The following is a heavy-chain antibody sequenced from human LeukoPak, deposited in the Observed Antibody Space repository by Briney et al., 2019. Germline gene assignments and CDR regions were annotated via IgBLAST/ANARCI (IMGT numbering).Heavy chain of an antibody. CDR2: ISGSGGST. J-gene: IGHJ4*02. Sequence: GGSLRLSCAASGFTFSTFAMIWVRQPPGKGLEWVSAISGSGGSTYYADSVKGRFTISRDNSKNTLYLQMNSLRAEDTAVYYCAKDRYSYGPGIDYWGQGTLVTVSS. D-gene: IGHD5-18*01. V-gene: IGHV3-23*01. CDR1: GFTFSTFA. CDR3: AKDRYSYGPGIDY.